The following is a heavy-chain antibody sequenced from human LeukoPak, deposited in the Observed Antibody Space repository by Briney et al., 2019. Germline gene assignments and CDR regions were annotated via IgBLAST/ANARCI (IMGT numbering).Heavy chain of an antibody. Sequence: GGSLRLSCAASGFTFSSYSMNWVRQAPGKGLEWVSAISGSGGSTYYADSVKGRFTISRDNSKNTLYLQMNSLRAEDTAVYYCAKDLAVGATPYYFDYWGQGTLVTVSS. CDR3: AKDLAVGATPYYFDY. D-gene: IGHD1-26*01. CDR2: ISGSGGST. CDR1: GFTFSSYS. J-gene: IGHJ4*02. V-gene: IGHV3-23*01.